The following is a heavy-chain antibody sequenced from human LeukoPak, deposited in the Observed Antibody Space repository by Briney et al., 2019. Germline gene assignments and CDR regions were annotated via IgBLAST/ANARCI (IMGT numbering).Heavy chain of an antibody. CDR3: ARYYGGNSNFDY. Sequence: SETLSLTCAVSGGSIKSNNWWSWVRQPPGKGLEWIGEIYHSGSTNYNPSLESRVTVSVDKSKNQFSLDLSSVTAADTAVYYCARYYGGNSNFDYWGQGTLVTVSS. V-gene: IGHV4-4*02. CDR1: GGSIKSNNW. J-gene: IGHJ4*02. D-gene: IGHD4-17*01. CDR2: IYHSGST.